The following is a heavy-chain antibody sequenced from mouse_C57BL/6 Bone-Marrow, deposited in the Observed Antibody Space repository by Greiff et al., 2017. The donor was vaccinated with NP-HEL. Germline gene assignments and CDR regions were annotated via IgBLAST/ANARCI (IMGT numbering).Heavy chain of an antibody. CDR3: ARSGPWYFDV. Sequence: EVKVVESGGDLVKPGGSLKLSCAASGFTFSSYGMSWVRQTPDKRLEWVATISSGGSYTYYPDSVKGRFTISRDNAKNTLYLQMSSLKSEDTAMYYCARSGPWYFDVWGTGTTVTVSS. J-gene: IGHJ1*03. CDR2: ISSGGSYT. V-gene: IGHV5-6*01. CDR1: GFTFSSYG. D-gene: IGHD3-1*01.